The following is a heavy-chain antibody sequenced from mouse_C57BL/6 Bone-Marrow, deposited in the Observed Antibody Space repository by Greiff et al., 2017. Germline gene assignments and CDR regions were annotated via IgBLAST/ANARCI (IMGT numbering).Heavy chain of an antibody. Sequence: EVMLVESGGDLVKPGGSLKLSCAASGFTFSSYGMSWVRQTPDKRLEWVATISSGGSYTYYPDSVKGRFTISRDKAKNTLYLQMSSLKSEDTAMYYGARLEFHYCGSISPRYFDVWGTGTTVTVSS. CDR2: ISSGGSYT. D-gene: IGHD1-1*01. J-gene: IGHJ1*03. CDR1: GFTFSSYG. CDR3: ARLEFHYCGSISPRYFDV. V-gene: IGHV5-6*01.